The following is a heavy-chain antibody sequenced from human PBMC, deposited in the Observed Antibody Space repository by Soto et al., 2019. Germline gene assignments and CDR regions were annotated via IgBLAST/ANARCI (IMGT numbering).Heavy chain of an antibody. CDR2: IYTGGNT. D-gene: IGHD2-21*01. Sequence: GGSLSLSCAASGFTFSSNYMAWVRQPPGKGLEWVSLIYTGGNTLYADSVKGRFTISRDDSKNTLFLQMNSLSAEDTAVYYCARVVAQIDYWGQGALVTVSS. CDR3: ARVVAQIDY. V-gene: IGHV3-66*01. CDR1: GFTFSSNY. J-gene: IGHJ4*02.